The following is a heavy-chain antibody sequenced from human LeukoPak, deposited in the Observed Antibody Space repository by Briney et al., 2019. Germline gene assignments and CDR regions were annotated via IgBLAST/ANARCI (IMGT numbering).Heavy chain of an antibody. V-gene: IGHV3-23*01. J-gene: IGHJ4*02. CDR1: GFTFSSYA. Sequence: GGSLRLSCAASGFTFSSYAMSWVRQAPGKGLEWVSAISGSGGSTYYADSVKGRFTISRDNSKNTLYLQMNSLRAEDTAVYYCAKDIRPRLVGATDWDYWGQGTLVTVSS. D-gene: IGHD1-26*01. CDR2: ISGSGGST. CDR3: AKDIRPRLVGATDWDY.